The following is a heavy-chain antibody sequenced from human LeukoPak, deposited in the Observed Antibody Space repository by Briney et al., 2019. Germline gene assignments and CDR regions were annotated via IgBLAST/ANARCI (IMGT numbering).Heavy chain of an antibody. J-gene: IGHJ4*02. CDR2: IHHDGSNK. CDR3: AREDETEHFDY. Sequence: GGSLRLSCAASGFTFSSYGMHWVRQAPGKGLDWVAYIHHDGSNKYYADSVRGRFTISRDNSKNTLYLQMNSLRAEDTAVYYCAREDETEHFDYWGQGTLVTVSS. CDR1: GFTFSSYG. V-gene: IGHV3-30*02.